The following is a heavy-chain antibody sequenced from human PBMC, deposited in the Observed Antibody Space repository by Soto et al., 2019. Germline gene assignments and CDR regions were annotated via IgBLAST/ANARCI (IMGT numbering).Heavy chain of an antibody. Sequence: QITLKESGPTLVKPTQTLTLTCTFSGFSLSTSGVGVGWIRQPPGKALEWLALIYWDDDKRYSPSLKSRLTITKDTSKNQVVLTMTTMDPVDTATYYCAHSRKIAAAGRGNWFDPWGQGTLVTVSS. J-gene: IGHJ5*02. CDR2: IYWDDDK. D-gene: IGHD6-13*01. CDR3: AHSRKIAAAGRGNWFDP. V-gene: IGHV2-5*02. CDR1: GFSLSTSGVG.